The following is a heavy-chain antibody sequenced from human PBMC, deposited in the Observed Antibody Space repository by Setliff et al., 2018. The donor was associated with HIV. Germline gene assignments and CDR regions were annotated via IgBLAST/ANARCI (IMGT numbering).Heavy chain of an antibody. Sequence: KTSETLSLTCTVSGGSISSHYWSWIRQPPGKGLEWIGRIYYSGSTNYNPSLKSRVTISVDTSKNQFSLKLSSVTAADTAVYYCASDQRYGVLSSWSMPTVERTFDNWGQGTLVTVSS. V-gene: IGHV4-59*11. CDR1: GGSISSHY. D-gene: IGHD6-13*01. CDR2: IYYSGST. CDR3: ASDQRYGVLSSWSMPTVERTFDN. J-gene: IGHJ4*02.